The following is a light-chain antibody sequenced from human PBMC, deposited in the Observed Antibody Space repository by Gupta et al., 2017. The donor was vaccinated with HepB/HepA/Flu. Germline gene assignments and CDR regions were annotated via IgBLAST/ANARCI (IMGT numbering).Light chain of an antibody. Sequence: SVLTQPPSASGTPGQWVTISCSGSRANIGSNTVNWYQLLPGSAPKLLIYSNNQRPSGGPDRFSGSKSGTSASLAISGLQSEDEAGYYCAAWEDSLNGHVVFGGGTKLTVL. J-gene: IGLJ2*01. CDR1: RANIGSNT. V-gene: IGLV1-44*01. CDR3: AAWEDSLNGHVV. CDR2: SNN.